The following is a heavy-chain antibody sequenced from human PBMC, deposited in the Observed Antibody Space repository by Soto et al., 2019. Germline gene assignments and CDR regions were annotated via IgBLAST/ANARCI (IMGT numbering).Heavy chain of an antibody. V-gene: IGHV4-38-2*01. CDR3: ARGLYYYDSSGYSPDY. CDR1: DGSISSYY. Sequence: PSETLSLTCVVSDGSISSYYWGWIRQPPGKGLEWIATIYHSGTTYSNPSLKSRVTISVDTSKNQFSLKLSSVTAADTAVYYCARGLYYYDSSGYSPDYWGLGTLVTVSS. J-gene: IGHJ4*02. D-gene: IGHD3-22*01. CDR2: IYHSGTT.